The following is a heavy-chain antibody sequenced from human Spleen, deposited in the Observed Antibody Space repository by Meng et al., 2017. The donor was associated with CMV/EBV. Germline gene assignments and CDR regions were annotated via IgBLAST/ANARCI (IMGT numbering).Heavy chain of an antibody. D-gene: IGHD3-16*01. Sequence: GESLKISCAASGFTFSSYWMSWVRQAPGKGLEWVSSITWSGGTTYADSVKGRLTTSRDNSKNTLYLQMNSLRAEDTAIYYCATGSYYDTSASARALDYWGQGSLVTVSS. J-gene: IGHJ4*02. CDR3: ATGSYYDTSASARALDY. V-gene: IGHV3-23*01. CDR1: GFTFSSYW. CDR2: ITWSGGTT.